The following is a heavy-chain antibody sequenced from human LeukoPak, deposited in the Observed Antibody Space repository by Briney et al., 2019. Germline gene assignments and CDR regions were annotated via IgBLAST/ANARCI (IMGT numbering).Heavy chain of an antibody. CDR2: ISTSGTT. J-gene: IGHJ4*02. D-gene: IGHD2-15*01. CDR3: ARLWSTYCSGGSCPHQPNY. V-gene: IGHV4-4*07. CDR1: GGSISTYY. Sequence: SETLSLTCTVSGGSISTYYWSWIRQPAGKGLEWIGRISTSGTTNYNPSLKSRVTISVRTSKNQFSLKLSSVTAADTALYYCARLWSTYCSGGSCPHQPNYWGQGTLVTVSS.